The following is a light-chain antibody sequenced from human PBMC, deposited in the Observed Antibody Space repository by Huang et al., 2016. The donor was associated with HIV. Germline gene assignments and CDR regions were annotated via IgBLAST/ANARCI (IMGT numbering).Light chain of an antibody. Sequence: DIQMTQSPSSLSASVGDTVTIPCRASEVISTYVAWYQQKPGKAPKLLLYGVSRWERGVPSRFSGSRSGTDYTLTISSLQPEDFATYYCQQYYSTPPWTFGQGTKVEIK. V-gene: IGKV1-NL1*01. CDR3: QQYYSTPPWT. CDR1: EVISTY. CDR2: GVS. J-gene: IGKJ1*01.